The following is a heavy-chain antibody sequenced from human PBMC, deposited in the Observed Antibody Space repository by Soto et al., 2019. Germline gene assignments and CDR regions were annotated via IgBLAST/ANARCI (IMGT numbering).Heavy chain of an antibody. J-gene: IGHJ4*02. CDR2: ISAYNGKT. D-gene: IGHD6-13*01. CDR1: VCTFTSDG. Sequence: ASVKVSCKASVCTFTSDGISWVRQAPGQWLELMGWISAYNGKTNXSQNLQGRVXMTTDTSTSTSXMELRXLRSDDTAVYYCARDRRSSGTFDYWRQGTLVTVSS. CDR3: ARDRRSSGTFDY. V-gene: IGHV1-18*01.